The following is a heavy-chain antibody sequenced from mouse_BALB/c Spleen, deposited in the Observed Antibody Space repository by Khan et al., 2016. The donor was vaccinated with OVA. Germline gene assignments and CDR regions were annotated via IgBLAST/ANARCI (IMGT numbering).Heavy chain of an antibody. CDR2: ISGDSNTI. CDR1: GFTFSSYG. Sequence: EVELVESGGGLVQPGGSRKLSCAASGFTFSSYGMHWVRQAPEKGLEWVAYISGDSNTIYYADTVKGRFTISRDNPKNTLFLQMTSLMSEDTAMYYCATSYSYGYYFDYWGQGTTLTVSS. J-gene: IGHJ2*01. V-gene: IGHV5-17*02. D-gene: IGHD1-1*01. CDR3: ATSYSYGYYFDY.